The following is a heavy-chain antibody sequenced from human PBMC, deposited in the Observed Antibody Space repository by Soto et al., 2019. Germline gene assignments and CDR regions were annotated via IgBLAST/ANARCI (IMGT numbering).Heavy chain of an antibody. D-gene: IGHD3-22*01. CDR3: VTSHYYSTGNFDALEI. CDR2: ISWITGTI. V-gene: IGHV3-9*01. J-gene: IGHJ3*02. Sequence: EVQLVESGGGLVQPGRSLRLSCAASGFSFDDYAMHWVRQAPGKGLEWVSGISWITGTIYYTDSVQGRFTISRDSAKNSLYLQINGLTPEDTALYYCVTSHYYSTGNFDALEIWGEWTMVTVSS. CDR1: GFSFDDYA.